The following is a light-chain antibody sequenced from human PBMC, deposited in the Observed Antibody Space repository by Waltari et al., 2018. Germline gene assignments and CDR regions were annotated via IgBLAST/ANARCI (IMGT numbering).Light chain of an antibody. CDR1: QSVANK. CDR2: DAS. J-gene: IGKJ2*03. V-gene: IGKV3D-15*01. Sequence: EIVMTQSPATLSVSPGARATLSCWASQSVANKVAWFQQKPGQAPRLLIYDASTWVTGTPDRFSGSGSGTEFTLTISSLQSGDFAVYYCQQYFDWYSFGQGTKVEIK. CDR3: QQYFDWYS.